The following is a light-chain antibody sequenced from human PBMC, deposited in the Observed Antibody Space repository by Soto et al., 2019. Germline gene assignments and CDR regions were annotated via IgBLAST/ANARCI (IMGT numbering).Light chain of an antibody. CDR3: QQYSTYSRA. V-gene: IGKV1-5*03. CDR2: KAS. CDR1: QTINNL. Sequence: DIQMTQSPSTLSASVGDRVTITCRASQTINNLLAWYQQKPGKAPNLLIYKASSLESGVPSRFSGSGYGTEFTLTISSLQPEDFATYYYQQYSTYSRAFGQGTKVEIK. J-gene: IGKJ1*01.